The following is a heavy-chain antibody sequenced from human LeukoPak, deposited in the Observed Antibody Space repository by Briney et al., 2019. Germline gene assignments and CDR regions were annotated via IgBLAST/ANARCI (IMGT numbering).Heavy chain of an antibody. CDR2: ISGSGGRT. V-gene: IGHV3-23*01. CDR3: AKDPTDFDSSGQTYFDY. CDR1: GFTFSSYE. Sequence: QPGGSLRLSCAASGFTFSSYEMNWVRQAPGKGLEWVSGISGSGGRTYYADSVKGRFTISRDKSKNTLYLQMNSLRAEDTAVYYCAKDPTDFDSSGQTYFDYWGQGTLVTVSS. D-gene: IGHD3-22*01. J-gene: IGHJ4*02.